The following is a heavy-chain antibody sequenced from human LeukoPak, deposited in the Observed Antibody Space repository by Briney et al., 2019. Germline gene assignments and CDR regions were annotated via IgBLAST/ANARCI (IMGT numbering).Heavy chain of an antibody. CDR3: ASRSRVYGEWYFDY. CDR1: GFTFSSYS. Sequence: GGSLRLSCAASGFTFSSYSMNWVRQAPGKGLEWVSSISSSSSYIYYADSVKGRFTISRDNAKNSLYLQMNSLRAEDTAVYYCASRSRVYGEWYFDYWGQGTLVTVSS. D-gene: IGHD3-10*01. CDR2: ISSSSSYI. J-gene: IGHJ4*02. V-gene: IGHV3-21*01.